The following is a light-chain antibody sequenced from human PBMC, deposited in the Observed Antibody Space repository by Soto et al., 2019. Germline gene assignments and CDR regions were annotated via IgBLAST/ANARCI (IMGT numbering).Light chain of an antibody. J-gene: IGLJ7*01. CDR2: GDS. V-gene: IGLV1-40*01. CDR1: SSNIGAGYD. CDR3: QSYDSSLSVYV. Sequence: QSVLTQPPSVSGAPGQRVTISCTGSSSNIGAGYDVHWYQHLPGTAPKLPIYGDSNRPSGVPDRFSGSKSDTSASLAITGLQAEDEADYYCQSYDSSLSVYVFGTGTQLTVL.